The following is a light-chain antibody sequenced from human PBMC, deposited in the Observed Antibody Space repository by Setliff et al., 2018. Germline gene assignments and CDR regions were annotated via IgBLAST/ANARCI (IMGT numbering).Light chain of an antibody. CDR3: TAYTSGTTYV. J-gene: IGLJ1*01. CDR1: SSDVGSYDL. Sequence: QSALTQPASVSGSPGQSITISCSGTSSDVGSYDLVSWYQQHPGKAPKLIIYGVSNRPSGVSSRFSGSKSGNTASLTICGLQTEDEADYYCTAYTSGTTYVFGTGTKVTVL. V-gene: IGLV2-14*01. CDR2: GVS.